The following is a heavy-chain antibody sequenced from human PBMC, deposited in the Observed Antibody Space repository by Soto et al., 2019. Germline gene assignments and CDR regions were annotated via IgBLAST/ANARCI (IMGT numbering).Heavy chain of an antibody. V-gene: IGHV1-18*01. J-gene: IGHJ6*02. Sequence: ASVKVSCKASGYTFTSYGISWVRQAPGQGLEWMGWISAYNGNTSYAQKLQGRVTMTTDTSTSTAYMELRSLRSDDTAVYYCARDRLLWFGELLGNYYYGMDVWGQGTTVTVSS. D-gene: IGHD3-10*01. CDR2: ISAYNGNT. CDR1: GYTFTSYG. CDR3: ARDRLLWFGELLGNYYYGMDV.